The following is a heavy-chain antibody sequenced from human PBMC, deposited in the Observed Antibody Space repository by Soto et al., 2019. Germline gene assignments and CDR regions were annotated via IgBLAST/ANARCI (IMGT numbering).Heavy chain of an antibody. D-gene: IGHD5-18*01. CDR3: ARDGRQLWPYYFDY. Sequence: ASVKVSCKASGYTFTSYGISWVRQAPGQGLEWMGWISAYNGNTNYAQKLRGRVTMTTDTSTSTAYMELRSLRSDDTAVHYCARDGRQLWPYYFDYWGQGTLVTVSS. J-gene: IGHJ4*02. V-gene: IGHV1-18*04. CDR2: ISAYNGNT. CDR1: GYTFTSYG.